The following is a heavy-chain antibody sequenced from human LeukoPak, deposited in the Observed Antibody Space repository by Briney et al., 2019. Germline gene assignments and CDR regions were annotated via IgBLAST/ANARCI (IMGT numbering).Heavy chain of an antibody. CDR2: INSDGSST. J-gene: IGHJ6*02. CDR3: ARDADEEYYYYYYGMDV. CDR1: GFTFGSYW. Sequence: GGSLRLSCAASGFTFGSYWMHWVRQAPGKGLVWVSRINSDGSSTSYADSVKGRFTISRDNAKNTLYLQMNSLRAEDTAVYYCARDADEEYYYYYYGMDVWGQGTTVTVSS. D-gene: IGHD2/OR15-2a*01. V-gene: IGHV3-74*01.